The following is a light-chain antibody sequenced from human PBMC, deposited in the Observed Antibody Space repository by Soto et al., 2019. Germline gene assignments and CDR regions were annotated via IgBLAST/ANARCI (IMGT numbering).Light chain of an antibody. Sequence: EIVLTQSPATLSLSPGERATLSCRASQSISSSYLAWYQQKPGQAPRLLIFGASTRATGIPARFSGSGSGTEFTLTISSLQSEDFAVYYCQQYNKWPPITFGQGTKVDIK. CDR1: QSISSSY. CDR3: QQYNKWPPIT. CDR2: GAS. V-gene: IGKV3-15*01. J-gene: IGKJ1*01.